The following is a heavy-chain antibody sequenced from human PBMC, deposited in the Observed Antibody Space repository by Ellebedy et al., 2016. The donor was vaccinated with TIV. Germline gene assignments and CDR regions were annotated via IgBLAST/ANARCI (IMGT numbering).Heavy chain of an antibody. CDR1: GGSISSSSYY. CDR3: ARVQQLGPMFVYGMDV. Sequence: SETLSLTXTVSGGSISSSSYYWGWIRQPPGKGLEWIGSIYYSGSTYYNPSLKSRVTISVDTSKNQFSLKLSSVTAADTAVYYCARVQQLGPMFVYGMDVWGQGTTVTVSS. J-gene: IGHJ6*02. D-gene: IGHD6-13*01. CDR2: IYYSGST. V-gene: IGHV4-39*07.